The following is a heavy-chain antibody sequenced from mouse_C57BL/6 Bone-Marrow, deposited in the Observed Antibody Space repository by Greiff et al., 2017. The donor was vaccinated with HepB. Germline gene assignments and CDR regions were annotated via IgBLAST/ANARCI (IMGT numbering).Heavy chain of an antibody. CDR1: GYTFTSYW. CDR3: TRLFYYYWYFDV. CDR2: IYPGNSDT. Sequence: VQLKQSGTVLARPGASVKMSCKTSGYTFTSYWMHWVKQRPGQGLAWIGAIYPGNSDTSYNQKFKGKAKLTAVTSASTAYLELSSLTNEDSTVYYCTRLFYYYWYFDVWGTGTTVTVSA. V-gene: IGHV1-5*01. D-gene: IGHD1-1*01. J-gene: IGHJ1*03.